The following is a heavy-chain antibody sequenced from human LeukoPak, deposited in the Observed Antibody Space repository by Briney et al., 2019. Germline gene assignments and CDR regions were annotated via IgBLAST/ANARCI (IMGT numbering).Heavy chain of an antibody. CDR1: GYSISSGYY. CDR2: IYHSGST. CDR3: ARGVSGSWYYYGMDV. V-gene: IGHV4-38-2*01. D-gene: IGHD6-13*01. J-gene: IGHJ6*04. Sequence: SETLSLTCAVSGYSISSGYYWGWIRPPPGKGLEWIGSIYHSGSTYYNPSLKSRVTISVDTSKNQFSLKLSSVTAADTAVYYCARGVSGSWYYYGMDVWGKGTTVTVSS.